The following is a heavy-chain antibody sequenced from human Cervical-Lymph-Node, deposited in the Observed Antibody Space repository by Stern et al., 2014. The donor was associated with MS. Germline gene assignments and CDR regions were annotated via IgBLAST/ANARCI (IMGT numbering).Heavy chain of an antibody. J-gene: IGHJ4*02. CDR3: AGEFTY. CDR1: GGSFSSGGYY. Sequence: VQLVESGPGLVKPSQTLSLTCSVSGGSFSSGGYYWSWIRQPAGKGLEGIGHIYTSGSTNYNPSLMSRVTMSVDTSKNQFSLRLSSVTAADTAVYYCAGEFTYWGQGTLVTVSS. V-gene: IGHV4-61*02. CDR2: IYTSGST.